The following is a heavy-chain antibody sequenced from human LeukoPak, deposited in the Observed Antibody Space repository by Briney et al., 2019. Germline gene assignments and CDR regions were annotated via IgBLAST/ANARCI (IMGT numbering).Heavy chain of an antibody. CDR3: ARGLRDDYGTDV. J-gene: IGHJ6*02. Sequence: GGSLRLSCVGSGFPFSRHWMHWVRQAPVKGLVWVSRVYDDGSRPAYADSVKGRFTISRDNAENTVYLQMNSLRVEDTAVYYCARGLRDDYGTDVWGQGATVTVSS. V-gene: IGHV3-74*03. CDR1: GFPFSRHW. CDR2: VYDDGSRP.